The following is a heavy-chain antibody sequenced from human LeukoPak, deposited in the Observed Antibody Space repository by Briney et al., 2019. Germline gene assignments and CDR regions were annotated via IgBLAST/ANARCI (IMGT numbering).Heavy chain of an antibody. J-gene: IGHJ5*02. CDR3: ARDRVGATPSWFDP. Sequence: SETLSLTCTVSGGSISSTTYYWGWIRQSPGKGLEWIATVFYTGSTYYNPSLKSRVTISVDTSKNQFSLKLSSVTAADTAVYYCARDRVGATPSWFDPWGQGTLVTVSS. D-gene: IGHD1-26*01. V-gene: IGHV4-39*07. CDR1: GGSISSTTYY. CDR2: VFYTGST.